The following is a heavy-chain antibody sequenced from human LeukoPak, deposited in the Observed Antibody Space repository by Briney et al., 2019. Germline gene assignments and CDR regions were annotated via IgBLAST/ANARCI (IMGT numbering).Heavy chain of an antibody. D-gene: IGHD3-10*01. Sequence: PSETLSLTCTVSGDSISSSPYDWGWIRQPRGKGLEWIGSIYYSGTTHYTPSLESRVTISVATSKNQFSLKLASVTAADTAVYYCARHFYYYGSGILNYMDVWGKGTTVTISS. CDR1: GDSISSSPYD. CDR3: ARHFYYYGSGILNYMDV. V-gene: IGHV4-39*01. CDR2: IYYSGTT. J-gene: IGHJ6*03.